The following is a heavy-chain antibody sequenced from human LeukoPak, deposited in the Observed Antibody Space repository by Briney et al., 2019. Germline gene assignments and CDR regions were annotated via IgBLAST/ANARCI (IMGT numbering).Heavy chain of an antibody. Sequence: GGSRRLSCAASGFTVTNYAVSWVRQAPGKGLEWVSAAGSGGGTWYADFVKGRFTISRDNSGNTLSLQMNSLRVEDTAVYYCASRTWTGAGYYAFDIWGQGTMVTVSP. CDR3: ASRTWTGAGYYAFDI. CDR1: GFTVTNYA. CDR2: AGSGGGT. V-gene: IGHV3-23*01. D-gene: IGHD3/OR15-3a*01. J-gene: IGHJ3*02.